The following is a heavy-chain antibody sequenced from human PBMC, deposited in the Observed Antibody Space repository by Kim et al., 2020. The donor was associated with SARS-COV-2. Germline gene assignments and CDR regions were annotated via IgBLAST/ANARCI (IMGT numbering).Heavy chain of an antibody. D-gene: IGHD2-15*01. Sequence: TSYADSVKGRFTISRDNAKNTLYLQMNSLRAEDTAVYYCASDSGGSGRDYWGQGTLVTVSS. J-gene: IGHJ4*02. V-gene: IGHV3-74*01. CDR2: T. CDR3: ASDSGGSGRDY.